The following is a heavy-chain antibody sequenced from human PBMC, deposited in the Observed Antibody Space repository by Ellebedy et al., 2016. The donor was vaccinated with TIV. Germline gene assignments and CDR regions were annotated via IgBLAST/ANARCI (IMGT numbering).Heavy chain of an antibody. V-gene: IGHV1-18*01. D-gene: IGHD3-22*01. CDR1: GYTFINYG. CDR3: ARVGISMVVRTIRPPNWFDP. J-gene: IGHJ5*02. Sequence: AASVKVSCKASGYTFINYGISWVRQVPGQGLEWMGWISAREGNTNYAQRFQGRVTMTRDTSTSTAYMELRNLRSDDTAVYYCARVGISMVVRTIRPPNWFDPWGQGTLVTVSS. CDR2: ISAREGNT.